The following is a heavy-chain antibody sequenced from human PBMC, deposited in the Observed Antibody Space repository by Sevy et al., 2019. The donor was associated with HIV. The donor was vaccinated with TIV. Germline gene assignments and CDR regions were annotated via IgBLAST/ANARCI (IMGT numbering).Heavy chain of an antibody. CDR2: IYSVGST. Sequence: GGSLRLSCAASGFTVSSNYMSWVRQAPGKGLEWVSVIYSVGSTYYADSVKGRFTISRDNSKNTLYLQMNSLRAEDTAAYYCARVNCSGGSCYYYYGMDVWGQGTTVTVSS. J-gene: IGHJ6*02. D-gene: IGHD2-15*01. CDR3: ARVNCSGGSCYYYYGMDV. CDR1: GFTVSSNY. V-gene: IGHV3-53*01.